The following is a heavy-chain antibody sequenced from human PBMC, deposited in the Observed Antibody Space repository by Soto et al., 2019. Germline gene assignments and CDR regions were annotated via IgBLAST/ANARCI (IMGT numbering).Heavy chain of an antibody. Sequence: RGESLKISCKGSGYSFTSYWIGWVRQMPRKGLEWMGIIYPGDSDTRYSPSFQGQVTISADKSISTAYLQWSSLKASDTAMYYCASAIAAAGSNYGMDVWGQGTTVTVSS. D-gene: IGHD6-13*01. J-gene: IGHJ6*02. CDR2: IYPGDSDT. CDR1: GYSFTSYW. V-gene: IGHV5-51*01. CDR3: ASAIAAAGSNYGMDV.